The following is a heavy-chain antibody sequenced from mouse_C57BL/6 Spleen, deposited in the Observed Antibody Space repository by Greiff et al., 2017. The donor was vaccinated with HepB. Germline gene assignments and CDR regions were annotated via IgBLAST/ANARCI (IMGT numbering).Heavy chain of an antibody. Sequence: VQLQQSDAELVKPGASVKISCKVSGYTFTDHTIHWMKQRPEQGLEWIGYIYPRDGSTKYNEKFKGKATLTADKSSSTAYMQLNSLTSEDSAVYFCARWGYYSNPFYAMDYWGQGTSVTVSS. CDR1: GYTFTDHT. CDR2: IYPRDGST. J-gene: IGHJ4*01. D-gene: IGHD2-5*01. CDR3: ARWGYYSNPFYAMDY. V-gene: IGHV1-78*01.